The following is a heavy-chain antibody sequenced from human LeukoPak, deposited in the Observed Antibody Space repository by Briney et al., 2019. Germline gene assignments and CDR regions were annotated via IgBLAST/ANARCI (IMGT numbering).Heavy chain of an antibody. CDR3: ARDSRNDYGDYVGLGDY. CDR1: GYTFTSYY. D-gene: IGHD4-17*01. V-gene: IGHV1-46*01. J-gene: IGHJ4*02. CDR2: INPSGGST. Sequence: GASVKVSCKASGYTFTSYYMHWVRQAPGQGLEWMGIINPSGGSTSYAQKFQGRVTMTRDTSTSTVYMELSSLRPEDTAVYYCARDSRNDYGDYVGLGDYWGQGTLVTVSS.